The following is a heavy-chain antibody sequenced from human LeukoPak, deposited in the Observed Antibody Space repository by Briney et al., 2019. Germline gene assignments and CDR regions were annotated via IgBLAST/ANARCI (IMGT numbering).Heavy chain of an antibody. Sequence: TSETLSLTCTVSGDSISSSSYYWGWIRQPPVKGLEWVTRIYHSGSTFYNPSLKSRVTISVDTSKNQFSLKLSSVTAADTAVYYCARLGGYCSGTSCYWLDYWGQGTLVTVSA. CDR3: ARLGGYCSGTSCYWLDY. V-gene: IGHV4-39*01. CDR1: GDSISSSSYY. CDR2: IYHSGST. J-gene: IGHJ4*02. D-gene: IGHD2-15*01.